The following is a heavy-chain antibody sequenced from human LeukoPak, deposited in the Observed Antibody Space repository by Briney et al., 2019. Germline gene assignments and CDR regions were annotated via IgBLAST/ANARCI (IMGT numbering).Heavy chain of an antibody. V-gene: IGHV3-30*18. D-gene: IGHD3-10*01. CDR1: GFTFSSYG. CDR2: TSYDGSNK. J-gene: IGHJ4*02. CDR3: AKDQTYIDYVGEDLDY. Sequence: PGGSLRLSCAASGFTFSSYGIHWVRQAPGKGLEWVAATSYDGSNKHYADSVKGRFIISRDNSKNTLYLQMNSLRAEDTAVYYCAKDQTYIDYVGEDLDYWGQGTLVTVSS.